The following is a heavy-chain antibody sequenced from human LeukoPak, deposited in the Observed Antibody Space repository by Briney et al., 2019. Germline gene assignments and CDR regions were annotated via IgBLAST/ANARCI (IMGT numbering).Heavy chain of an antibody. V-gene: IGHV4-59*08. CDR3: ARSGSGSYYPNYFDY. CDR2: IYYSGST. D-gene: IGHD3-10*01. Sequence: PSETLSLTCTVSGGSISSYYWSWIRQPPGKGLEWIGYIYYSGSTNYIPSLKSRVTISVDTSKNQFSLKLFSVTAADTAVYYCARSGSGSYYPNYFDYWGQGTLVTVSS. J-gene: IGHJ4*02. CDR1: GGSISSYY.